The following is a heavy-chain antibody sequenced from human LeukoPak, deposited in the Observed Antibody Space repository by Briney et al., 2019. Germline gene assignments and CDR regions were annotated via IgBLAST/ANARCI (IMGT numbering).Heavy chain of an antibody. CDR2: MNPNGGNT. J-gene: IGHJ3*02. V-gene: IGHV1-8*01. Sequence: ASVKLSCKASGYTFTSYDINWVRQATGQGLEWMGWMNPNGGNTGYAQKFQGRVTMTRNTSISTAYMELSSLRSEDTAVYYCARTTALPKRYCSSTSCPYDAFDIWGQGTMVTVSS. CDR1: GYTFTSYD. CDR3: ARTTALPKRYCSSTSCPYDAFDI. D-gene: IGHD2-2*01.